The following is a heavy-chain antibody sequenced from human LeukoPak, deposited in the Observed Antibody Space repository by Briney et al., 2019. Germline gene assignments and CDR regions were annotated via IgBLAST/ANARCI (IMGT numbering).Heavy chain of an antibody. CDR1: GYSFTSYW. J-gene: IGHJ5*02. V-gene: IGHV5-51*01. D-gene: IGHD3-10*01. CDR2: IYPGDSDT. CDR3: ASGGYYYGSGSYYNWFDP. Sequence: GESLKISCKGSGYSFTSYWIGWVRQMPGKGLEWMGIIYPGDSDTRYSPSFQGQVTISADKSINTAYLQWSGLEASDTAMYYCASGGYYYGSGSYYNWFDPWGQGTLVTVSS.